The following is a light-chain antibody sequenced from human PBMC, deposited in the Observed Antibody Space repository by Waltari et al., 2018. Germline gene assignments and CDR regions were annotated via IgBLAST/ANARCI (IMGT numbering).Light chain of an antibody. J-gene: IGKJ1*01. CDR2: GAS. V-gene: IGKV3-15*01. Sequence: EIVMTQSPATLSVSPGERATLSCRASQSVSSNLAWYQQKPGQAPRLLIYGASTRATGNPARFSGSGSGTEFTLTISSLQSEDFAVYYCQQYNNWPPGLTFGQGTKVEIK. CDR1: QSVSSN. CDR3: QQYNNWPPGLT.